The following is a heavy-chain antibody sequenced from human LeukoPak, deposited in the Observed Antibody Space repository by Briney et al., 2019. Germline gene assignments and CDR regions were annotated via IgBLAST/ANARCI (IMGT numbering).Heavy chain of an antibody. D-gene: IGHD2-15*01. CDR1: GFTFSSYG. V-gene: IGHV3-30*18. Sequence: GGSLRLSCAASGFTFSSYGMHWVRQAPGKGLEWVAVISYDGSNKYYADSVKGRFTTSRDNSKNTLYLQMNSLRAEDTAVYYCAKGGSCSYWGQGTLVTVSS. CDR2: ISYDGSNK. J-gene: IGHJ4*02. CDR3: AKGGSCSY.